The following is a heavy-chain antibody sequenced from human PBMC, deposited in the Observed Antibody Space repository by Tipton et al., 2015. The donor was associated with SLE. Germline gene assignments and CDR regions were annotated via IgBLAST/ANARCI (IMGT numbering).Heavy chain of an antibody. D-gene: IGHD1-26*01. CDR2: IYYSGST. V-gene: IGHV4-59*01. CDR3: ARGGGSYMYPVDY. J-gene: IGHJ4*02. CDR1: GGSISSYY. Sequence: LRLSCTVSGGSISSYYWSWIRQPPGKGLEWIGYIYYSGSTNYNPSLKSRATISVDTSKNQFSLKLSSVTAADTAVYYCARGGGSYMYPVDYWGQGTLVTVSS.